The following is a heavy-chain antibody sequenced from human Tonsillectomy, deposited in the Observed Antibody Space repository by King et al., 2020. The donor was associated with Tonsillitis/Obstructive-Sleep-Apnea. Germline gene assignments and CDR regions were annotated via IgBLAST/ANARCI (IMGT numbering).Heavy chain of an antibody. CDR2: IRASGSST. Sequence: VQLVESGGGLVQPGGSLRLSCAASGFTFTSYTMSWVRQAPDQGLEWVSAIRASGSSTSYADSVKGRFTISRDLSTNTLFLQMNSLKSEDTAVYYCAKRNSKDGYNYYFDSWGQGTLVTVSS. CDR1: GFTFTSYT. J-gene: IGHJ4*02. CDR3: AKRNSKDGYNYYFDS. V-gene: IGHV3-23*04. D-gene: IGHD5-24*01.